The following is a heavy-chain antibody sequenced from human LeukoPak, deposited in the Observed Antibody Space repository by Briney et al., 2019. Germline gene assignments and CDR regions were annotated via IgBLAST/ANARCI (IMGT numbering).Heavy chain of an antibody. CDR3: ARDLKYCSSSRCFGMNGAFDP. D-gene: IGHD2-2*01. J-gene: IGHJ5*02. CDR1: GSTFTSYY. Sequence: ASVTVSLKSSGSTFTSYYMHWVRLPHGQGIEWVGINNPSGGSTSYAQKFQGRVTMTRDMSTSTVYMELSSLRSEDTAVYYCARDLKYCSSSRCFGMNGAFDPWGEGTLVTVSS. CDR2: NNPSGGST. V-gene: IGHV1-46*01.